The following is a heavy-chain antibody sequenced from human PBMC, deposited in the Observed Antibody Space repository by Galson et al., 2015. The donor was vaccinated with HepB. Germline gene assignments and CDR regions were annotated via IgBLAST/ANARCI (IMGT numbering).Heavy chain of an antibody. D-gene: IGHD3-16*01. CDR1: EYSLTELS. CDR2: FDPEEGET. Sequence: SVKVSCKVSEYSLTELSIHWVRLAPGKGLEWMGGFDPEEGETLYPQRFQGRVTMTEDTSTDTAYMELSSLKSEDTAIYYCATDLRGSYGYGYWGQGTLVSVSS. CDR3: ATDLRGSYGYGY. V-gene: IGHV1-24*01. J-gene: IGHJ4*02.